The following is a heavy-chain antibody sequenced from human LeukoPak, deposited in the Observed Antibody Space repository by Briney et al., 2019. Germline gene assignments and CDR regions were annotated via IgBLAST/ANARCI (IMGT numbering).Heavy chain of an antibody. J-gene: IGHJ4*02. CDR3: ARGPRYGESGYDLGPY. CDR1: GYTFTSYY. CDR2: ISPNSGGS. V-gene: IGHV1-2*02. D-gene: IGHD5-12*01. Sequence: VASVKVSCKASGYTFTSYYIHWMRQAPGQGLEWVGWISPNSGGSHYARRFQGRVTMTSDTSINTGYMELTSLTTDDTAVYYCARGPRYGESGYDLGPYWGQGTLVTVSS.